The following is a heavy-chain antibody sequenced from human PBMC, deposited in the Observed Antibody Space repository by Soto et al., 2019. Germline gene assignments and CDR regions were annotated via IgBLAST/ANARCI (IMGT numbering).Heavy chain of an antibody. J-gene: IGHJ4*02. CDR1: GFTFSNAW. CDR3: TTDPRFSEWLLYRPAVVSDY. V-gene: IGHV3-15*01. CDR2: IKSKTDGGTT. Sequence: GGSLRLSCAASGFTFSNAWMSWVRQAPGKGLEWVGRIKSKTDGGTTDYAAPVKGRFTISRDDSKNTLYLQMNSLKTEDTAVYYCTTDPRFSEWLLYRPAVVSDYWGQGTLVTVSS. D-gene: IGHD3-3*01.